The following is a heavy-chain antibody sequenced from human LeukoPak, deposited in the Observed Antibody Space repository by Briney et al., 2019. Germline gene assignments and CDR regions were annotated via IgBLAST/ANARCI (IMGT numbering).Heavy chain of an antibody. CDR3: ARRICSSTSCYTGQFDY. CDR2: IYHSGST. J-gene: IGHJ4*02. D-gene: IGHD2-2*02. CDR1: GYSISSGYY. Sequence: SETLSLTCAVSGYSISSGYYWGWIRQPPGKGLEWIGSIYHSGSTYYNPSLKSRVTISVDTSKNQLSLKLISVTAADTAVYYCARRICSSTSCYTGQFDYWGQGTLVTVSS. V-gene: IGHV4-38-2*01.